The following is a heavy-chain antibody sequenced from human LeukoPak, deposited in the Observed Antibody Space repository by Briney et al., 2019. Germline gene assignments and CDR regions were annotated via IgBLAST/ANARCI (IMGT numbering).Heavy chain of an antibody. Sequence: SGGSLRLSCAASGFTFSSYAMSWVRQAPGKGLEWVSAISGSGGSTYYADSVKGRFTISRDNSKNTLYLQMNSLRAEDTAVYYCAKRYCSSTSCSYYYYYGMDVWGQGTMVTVSS. CDR3: AKRYCSSTSCSYYYYYGMDV. CDR2: ISGSGGST. V-gene: IGHV3-23*01. J-gene: IGHJ6*02. CDR1: GFTFSSYA. D-gene: IGHD2-2*01.